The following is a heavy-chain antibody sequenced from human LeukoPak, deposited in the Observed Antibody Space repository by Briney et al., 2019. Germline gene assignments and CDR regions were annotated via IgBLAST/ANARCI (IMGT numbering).Heavy chain of an antibody. D-gene: IGHD3-9*01. CDR3: ARGVVYFDWLLSNYYYGMDV. Sequence: SETLSLTCAVYGGSFSGYYWSWIRQPPGKGLEWIGEINHSGSTNYNPSLKSRVTISVDTSKNQFSLKLSSVTAADTAVYYCARGVVYFDWLLSNYYYGMDVWGQGTTVTVSS. CDR1: GGSFSGYY. J-gene: IGHJ6*02. CDR2: INHSGST. V-gene: IGHV4-34*01.